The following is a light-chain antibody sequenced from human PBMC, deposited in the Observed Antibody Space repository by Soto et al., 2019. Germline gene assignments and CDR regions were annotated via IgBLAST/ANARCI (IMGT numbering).Light chain of an antibody. Sequence: EIVMTQSPGTLSLSPGETVTLSCRASQSIDSNYLSWYQQKAGQAPRLLIYGASNRATGIPARFSGSGSGTDFTLTISSLEPEDFAVYYCQQRSNWPPITFGQGTRLEI. J-gene: IGKJ5*01. V-gene: IGKV3-11*01. CDR3: QQRSNWPPIT. CDR2: GAS. CDR1: QSIDSNY.